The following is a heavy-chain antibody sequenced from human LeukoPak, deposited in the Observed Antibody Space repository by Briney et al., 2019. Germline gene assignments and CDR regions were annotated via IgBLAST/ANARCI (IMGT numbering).Heavy chain of an antibody. CDR2: ISSPGTSI. Sequence: PGGSLRLSCTASGFRFIDYYMTWHRQAPGKGLEWVSYISSPGTSIFYADSVTGRFTISRDNAKNLLYLQMNSLRAEDTAVYYCARGGFRYGYWFPYWGQGTLVSVSS. V-gene: IGHV3-11*01. CDR3: ARGGFRYGYWFPY. J-gene: IGHJ4*02. CDR1: GFRFIDYY. D-gene: IGHD3-9*01.